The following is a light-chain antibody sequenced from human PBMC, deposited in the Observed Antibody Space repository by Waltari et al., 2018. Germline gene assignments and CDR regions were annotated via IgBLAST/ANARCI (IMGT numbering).Light chain of an antibody. J-gene: IGLJ3*02. Sequence: QLVLTQSPSASASLGASVKLTCTLSSGHSTNIIAWLQQQPEKGPRFLMNVKSDGSHNKGVGIPDRFSGSSSGAGRYLTISSLQSGDEADYYCQTGGHGTWVFGGGTRLTVL. V-gene: IGLV4-69*01. CDR1: SGHSTNI. CDR2: VKSDGSH. CDR3: QTGGHGTWV.